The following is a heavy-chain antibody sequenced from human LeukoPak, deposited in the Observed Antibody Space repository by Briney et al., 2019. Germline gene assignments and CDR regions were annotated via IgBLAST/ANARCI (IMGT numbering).Heavy chain of an antibody. CDR3: ARVHWMTTVVPFDY. Sequence: ASVRVSCKASGYIFTNYFIHWVRQAPGQGLEWMGILNTSGGSATYARKFQGRLTMTRDTSASTAYMELTNLRSEDTAVYYCARVHWMTTVVPFDYWGQGTLLTVSS. CDR1: GYIFTNYF. CDR2: LNTSGGSA. J-gene: IGHJ4*02. V-gene: IGHV1-46*01. D-gene: IGHD4-23*01.